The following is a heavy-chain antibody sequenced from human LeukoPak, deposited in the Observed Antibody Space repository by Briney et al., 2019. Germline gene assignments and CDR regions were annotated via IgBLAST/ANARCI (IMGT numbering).Heavy chain of an antibody. V-gene: IGHV4-59*01. CDR2: IHYSGSA. D-gene: IGHD6-19*01. J-gene: IGHJ5*02. CDR1: NGPTNTYQ. Sequence: SETLSLTCTVSNGPTNTYQWTWIRQPPGRGLEWTGNIHYSGSANYNPSLKSRVTISVDTSKNQFSLKLSSVTAADTAVYYCARDGSSGWYGWFDPWGQGTPVTVSS. CDR3: ARDGSSGWYGWFDP.